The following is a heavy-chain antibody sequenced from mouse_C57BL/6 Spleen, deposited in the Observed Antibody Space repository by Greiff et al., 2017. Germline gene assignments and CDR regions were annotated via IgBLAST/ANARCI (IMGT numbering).Heavy chain of an antibody. D-gene: IGHD1-1*01. Sequence: VQLQQPGAELVKPGASVKLSCKASGYTFTSYWMHWVKQRPGQGLEWIGMIHPNSGSTNYNEKFKSKATLSVDKSSSTAYMQLSSLTSEDSAVYYCARGLGYYGSRGYYAMDYWGQGTSVTVSS. CDR2: IHPNSGST. J-gene: IGHJ4*01. V-gene: IGHV1-64*01. CDR1: GYTFTSYW. CDR3: ARGLGYYGSRGYYAMDY.